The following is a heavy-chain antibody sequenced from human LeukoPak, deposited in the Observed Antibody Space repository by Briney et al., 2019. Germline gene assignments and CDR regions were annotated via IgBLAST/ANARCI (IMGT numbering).Heavy chain of an antibody. CDR3: ARESSGNYYNPLGYMDV. CDR2: IFTSGIT. Sequence: SETLSLTCTVSGGSISIYYWNWIRQPAGKGLEWIWRIFTSGITNYDPSLKSRVTMSVDTSKNQFSLNLSSVTAADTAVYYCARESSGNYYNPLGYMDVWGKGTTVTVSS. V-gene: IGHV4-4*07. J-gene: IGHJ6*03. CDR1: GGSISIYY. D-gene: IGHD3-10*01.